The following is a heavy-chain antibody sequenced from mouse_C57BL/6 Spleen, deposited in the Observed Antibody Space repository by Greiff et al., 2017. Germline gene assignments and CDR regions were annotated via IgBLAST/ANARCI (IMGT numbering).Heavy chain of an antibody. CDR2: IDPETGGP. CDR3: TRSGTGDAMDY. Sequence: VKLMESGAELVRPGASVTLSCKASGYTFTDYEMHWVKQTPVHGLEWTGAIDPETGGPAYNQKFKGKAILTADKSSSTAYMELRSLTSEDSAVYYCTRSGTGDAMDYWGQGTSVTVSS. CDR1: GYTFTDYE. J-gene: IGHJ4*01. D-gene: IGHD3-3*01. V-gene: IGHV1-15*01.